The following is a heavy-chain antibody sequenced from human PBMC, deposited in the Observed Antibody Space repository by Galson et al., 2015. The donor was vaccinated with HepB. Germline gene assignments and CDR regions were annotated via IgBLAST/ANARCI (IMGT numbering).Heavy chain of an antibody. D-gene: IGHD3-22*01. Sequence: SLRLSCAASGFTFSSYWMSWVRQAPGKGLEWVANIKQDGSEKYYVDSVKGRFTISRDNAKNSLYLQMNSLRAEDTAVYYCARGGGWKPPYYYDRQSFDYWGQGTLVTVSS. J-gene: IGHJ4*02. CDR3: ARGGGWKPPYYYDRQSFDY. V-gene: IGHV3-7*03. CDR2: IKQDGSEK. CDR1: GFTFSSYW.